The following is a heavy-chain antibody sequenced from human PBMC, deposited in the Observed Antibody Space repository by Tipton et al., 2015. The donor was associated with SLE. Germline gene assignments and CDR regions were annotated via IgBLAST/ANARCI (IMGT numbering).Heavy chain of an antibody. CDR1: GGSISSYY. V-gene: IGHV4-59*01. CDR2: IYSDGTT. D-gene: IGHD1/OR15-1a*01. J-gene: IGHJ5*02. CDR3: ARGKNWNNANWFDP. Sequence: TLSLTCTVSGGSISSYYWSWIRQSPGKGLEWIGYIYSDGTTNYNPSLKSRVTISLDMSQNQFSLDLTSVTAADTAVYYCARGKNWNNANWFDPWGPGTLVAVSS.